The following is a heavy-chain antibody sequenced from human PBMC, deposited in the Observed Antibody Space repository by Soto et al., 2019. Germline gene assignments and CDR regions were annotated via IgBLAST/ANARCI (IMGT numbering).Heavy chain of an antibody. J-gene: IGHJ4*02. CDR3: ARDISIQLWTHPVDY. CDR1: GFTVSSYA. CDR2: ISYDGSNK. D-gene: IGHD5-18*01. V-gene: IGHV3-30-3*01. Sequence: PGGSLRLSCAASGFTVSSYAMHWVRQAPGKGLEWVAVISYDGSNKYYADSVKGRFTISRDNSKNTLYLQMNSLRAEDTAVYYCARDISIQLWTHPVDYWGQGTLVTVSS.